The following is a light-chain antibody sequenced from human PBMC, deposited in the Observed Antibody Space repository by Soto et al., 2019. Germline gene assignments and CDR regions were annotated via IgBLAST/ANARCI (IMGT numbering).Light chain of an antibody. Sequence: EIVLTQSPGTLSLSPGERATLSCRASQSVRSNFLAWYQQRPGQAPRLLIYGASSRATDIPDRFSGSGSGTDFTLIISRLEPEDCAVYYCQQYGSAPQTFGQGTKVDIK. J-gene: IGKJ1*01. CDR3: QQYGSAPQT. CDR1: QSVRSNF. V-gene: IGKV3-20*01. CDR2: GAS.